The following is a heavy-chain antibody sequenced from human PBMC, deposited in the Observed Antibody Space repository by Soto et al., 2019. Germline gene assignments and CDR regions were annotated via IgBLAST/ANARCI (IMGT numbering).Heavy chain of an antibody. J-gene: IGHJ6*02. CDR2: IYYSGST. CDR1: GGSVSSGSYY. CDR3: ARDTGDCSSTSCYLVTDYYYYYGMDV. V-gene: IGHV4-61*01. D-gene: IGHD2-2*01. Sequence: SETLSLTCTVSGGSVSSGSYYWSWIRQPPGKGLEWIGYIYYSGSTNYNPSLKSRVTISVDTSKNQFSLKLSSVTAADTAVYYXARDTGDCSSTSCYLVTDYYYYYGMDVWGQGTTVTVYS.